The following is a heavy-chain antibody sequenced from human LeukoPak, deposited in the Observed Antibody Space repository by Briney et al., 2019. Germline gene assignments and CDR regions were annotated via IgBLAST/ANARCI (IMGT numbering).Heavy chain of an antibody. D-gene: IGHD3-10*01. CDR3: AKRPSGTYAFDY. CDR1: GFAFSSYG. Sequence: GGSLRLSCVASGFAFSSYGMTWVRQAPGMGLEWISTISGGGGGIYYADSVKGRFTISRDNSNNTLCLQMNSLRAEDTAIYYCAKRPSGTYAFDYWGRGTLVTVSS. V-gene: IGHV3-23*01. J-gene: IGHJ4*02. CDR2: ISGGGGGI.